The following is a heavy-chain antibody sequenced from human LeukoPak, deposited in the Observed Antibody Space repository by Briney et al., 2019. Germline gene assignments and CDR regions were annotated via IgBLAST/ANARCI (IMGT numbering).Heavy chain of an antibody. D-gene: IGHD4-17*01. Sequence: SETLSLTCAVSGYSISTGYYWGWIRQPPGKGLEWIGSIYHSGSTYYNSSLKSRVTISVDTSKNQFSLKLTSVTAADTAVYYCARNHYGHPLDYWAREPWSPSPQ. CDR1: GYSISTGYY. J-gene: IGHJ4*02. CDR3: ARNHYGHPLDY. CDR2: IYHSGST. V-gene: IGHV4-38-2*01.